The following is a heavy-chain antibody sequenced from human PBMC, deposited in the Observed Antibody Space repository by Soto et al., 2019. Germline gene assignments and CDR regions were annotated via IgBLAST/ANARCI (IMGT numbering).Heavy chain of an antibody. CDR1: GFTFSSYA. D-gene: IGHD3-10*01. CDR2: ISGSGGST. CDR3: AKEGYGSGSYYYPDYYYYYMDV. V-gene: IGHV3-23*01. Sequence: GGSLRLSCAASGFTFSSYAMSWVRQAPGKGLEWVSAISGSGGSTYYADSVKGRFTISRDNSKNTLYLQMNSLRAEDTAVYYCAKEGYGSGSYYYPDYYYYYMDVWGKGTTVTVSS. J-gene: IGHJ6*03.